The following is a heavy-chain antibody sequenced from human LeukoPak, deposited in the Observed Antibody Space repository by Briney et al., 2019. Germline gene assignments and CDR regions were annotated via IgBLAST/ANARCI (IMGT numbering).Heavy chain of an antibody. D-gene: IGHD2-15*01. CDR3: TSSTRSSGDDY. CDR1: GVTFSSYA. CDR2: IYSGGTT. V-gene: IGHV3-66*01. Sequence: GGSLRLSCTASGVTFSSYAMRWVRQAPGKGLEWVSVIYSGGTTYYADSVKGRFTISRDISNNTLYLQMNSLRADDTAVYYCTSSTRSSGDDYWGQGTLVTVSS. J-gene: IGHJ4*02.